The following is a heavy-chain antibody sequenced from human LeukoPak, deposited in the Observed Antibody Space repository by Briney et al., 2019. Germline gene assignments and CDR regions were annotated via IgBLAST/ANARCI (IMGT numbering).Heavy chain of an antibody. J-gene: IGHJ4*02. V-gene: IGHV3-7*05. CDR3: ARDKSVGATPLDY. CDR1: GFTFGSYW. D-gene: IGHD1-26*01. Sequence: PGGSLRLSCAASGFTFGSYWMGWVRQAPGKGLERVANIKQDGSEKYYLDSVKGRFTISRDNAKNSLYLEMNSLRVEDTAVYYCARDKSVGATPLDYWGQGTLVTVSS. CDR2: IKQDGSEK.